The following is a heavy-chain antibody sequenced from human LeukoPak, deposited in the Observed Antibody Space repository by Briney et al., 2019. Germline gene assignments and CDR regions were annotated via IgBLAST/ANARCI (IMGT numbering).Heavy chain of an antibody. V-gene: IGHV4-59*08. CDR2: IYYSGST. Sequence: SETLSLTCTVSGGSISSYYWSWIRQPPGKGLEWIGYIYYSGSTKYNPSLKSRVTISVDTSKNQFSLKLSSVTAADTAVYYCARSYFYESSGFFDYWGQGTLVTVSS. D-gene: IGHD3-22*01. CDR3: ARSYFYESSGFFDY. J-gene: IGHJ4*02. CDR1: GGSISSYY.